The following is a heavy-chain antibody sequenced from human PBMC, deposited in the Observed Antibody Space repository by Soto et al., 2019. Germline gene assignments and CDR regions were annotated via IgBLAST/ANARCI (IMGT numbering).Heavy chain of an antibody. J-gene: IGHJ4*02. CDR2: VYPGDSDT. V-gene: IGHV5-51*01. Sequence: GESLKISCKGSEYNFTTTWIGWVRQVPGKGLGWMGIVYPGDSDTRYSPSFQGRVTISADKSIATAYLHWSSLKASDTAMYFCASGFTLDFFDSWGPGXPVTVYS. D-gene: IGHD3-10*01. CDR3: ASGFTLDFFDS. CDR1: EYNFTTTW.